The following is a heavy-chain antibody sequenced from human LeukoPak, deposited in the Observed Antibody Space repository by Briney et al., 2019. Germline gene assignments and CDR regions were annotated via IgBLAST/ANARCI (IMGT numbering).Heavy chain of an antibody. CDR3: AASPGGPTFESYFDY. D-gene: IGHD3-9*01. CDR1: GGSISSYY. J-gene: IGHJ4*02. V-gene: IGHV4-59*06. Sequence: SETLSLTCTVSGGSISSYYWSWIRQPPGKGLEWIGYIYCSGSTYYNPSLKSRVTISVDTSKNQFSLKLSSVTAADTAVYYCAASPGGPTFESYFDYWGQGTLVTVSS. CDR2: IYCSGST.